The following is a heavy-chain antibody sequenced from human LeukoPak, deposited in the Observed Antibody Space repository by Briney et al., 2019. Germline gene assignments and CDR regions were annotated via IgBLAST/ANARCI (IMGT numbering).Heavy chain of an antibody. J-gene: IGHJ6*02. CDR2: ISSSSSYI. CDR1: GFTFSSYS. Sequence: PGGSLRLSCEASGFTFSSYSMNWVRQAPGKGLEWVSSISSSSSYIYYADSVKGRFTISRDNAKNSLYLQMNSLRAEDTAVYYCARGLRAHGMDVWGQGTTVTVSS. CDR3: ARGLRAHGMDV. V-gene: IGHV3-21*01.